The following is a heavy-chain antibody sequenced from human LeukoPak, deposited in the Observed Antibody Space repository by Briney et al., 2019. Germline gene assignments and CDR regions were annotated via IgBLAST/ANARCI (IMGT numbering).Heavy chain of an antibody. CDR3: TTEDYSDYVPDF. CDR2: IRSKTDGGTT. D-gene: IGHD4-11*01. CDR1: GFTFSNAW. V-gene: IGHV3-15*01. J-gene: IGHJ4*02. Sequence: PGGSLRLSCAASGFTFSNAWMSWVRQAPGKGLKWVGQIRSKTDGGTTDYAAPVKGRFTISRDDSKNTLYLQMNSLKTEDTAVYYCTTEDYSDYVPDFWGQGTLVTVSS.